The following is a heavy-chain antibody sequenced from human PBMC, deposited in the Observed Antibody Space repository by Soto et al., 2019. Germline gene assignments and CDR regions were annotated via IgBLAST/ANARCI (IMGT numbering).Heavy chain of an antibody. D-gene: IGHD3-22*01. CDR3: ARGRSPIVVITSYYFDY. Sequence: SETLSLTCAVHGGSFSGYYWSWIRQPPGKGLEWIGEINHSGSTNYNPSLKSRVTISVDTSKNQFSLKLSSVTAADTAVYYCARGRSPIVVITSYYFDYWGQGTLVTVSS. CDR1: GGSFSGYY. V-gene: IGHV4-34*01. CDR2: INHSGST. J-gene: IGHJ4*02.